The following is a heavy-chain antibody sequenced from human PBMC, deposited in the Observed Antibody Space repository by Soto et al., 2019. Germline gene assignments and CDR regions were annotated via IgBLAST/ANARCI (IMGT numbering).Heavy chain of an antibody. CDR2: IIPIFGTA. CDR3: ARSMVRGEAAYYYYGMDV. J-gene: IGHJ6*02. D-gene: IGHD3-10*01. V-gene: IGHV1-69*13. Sequence: AALKVTCKASGGTFSSYAISWVRQAPGQGLEWMGGIIPIFGTANYAQKFQGRVTITADESTSTAYMELRSLRSDDTAVYYCARSMVRGEAAYYYYGMDVWGQGTTVTVSS. CDR1: GGTFSSYA.